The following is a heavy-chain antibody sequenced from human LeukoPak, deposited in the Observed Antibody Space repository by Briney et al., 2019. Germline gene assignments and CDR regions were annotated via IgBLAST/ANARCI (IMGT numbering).Heavy chain of an antibody. CDR1: GFTFSSYG. CDR2: IWYDGSNK. J-gene: IGHJ4*02. Sequence: GGSLRLSCAASGFTFSSYGMHWVRQAPGKGLEWVAVIWYDGSNKYYADSVKGRFTISRDNSKNTLYLQMNSLRAEDTAVYYCAKEPIVVVNSYYLDYWGQGTLVTVSS. V-gene: IGHV3-33*06. D-gene: IGHD3-22*01. CDR3: AKEPIVVVNSYYLDY.